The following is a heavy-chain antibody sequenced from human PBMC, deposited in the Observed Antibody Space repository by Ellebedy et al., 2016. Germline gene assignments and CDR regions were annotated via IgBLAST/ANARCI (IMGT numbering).Heavy chain of an antibody. D-gene: IGHD3-10*01. Sequence: GGSLRLXXAASGFTFSSYWMSWVRQAPGKGLEWVANIKQDGSEKYYVDSVKGRFTISRDNAKNSLYLQMNSLRAEDTAVYYCARATYYYGSGSYYSFDYWGQGTLVTVSS. V-gene: IGHV3-7*01. J-gene: IGHJ4*02. CDR1: GFTFSSYW. CDR2: IKQDGSEK. CDR3: ARATYYYGSGSYYSFDY.